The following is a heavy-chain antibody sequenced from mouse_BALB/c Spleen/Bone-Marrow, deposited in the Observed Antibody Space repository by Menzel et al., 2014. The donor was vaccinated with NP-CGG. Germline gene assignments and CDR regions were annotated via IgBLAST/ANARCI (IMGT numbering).Heavy chain of an antibody. V-gene: IGHV14-3*02. CDR2: IDPANGNT. CDR1: GLNIKDTY. J-gene: IGHJ2*01. Sequence: EVQLQQSGAELVKPGASVKLSCTASGLNIKDTYMHWVKQRPEQGLEWIGRIDPANGNTKYDPKFQGKATITADTSSNTAYPQLSSLTSEDTAVYYCALYYDYDVGYWGQGTTLTVSS. D-gene: IGHD2-4*01. CDR3: ALYYDYDVGY.